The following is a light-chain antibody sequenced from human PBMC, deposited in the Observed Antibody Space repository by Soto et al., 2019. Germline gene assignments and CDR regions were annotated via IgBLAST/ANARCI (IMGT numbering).Light chain of an antibody. Sequence: EIVMAQSPSTLSVSPGERATLSCRASQSVSTSLAWYQQKPGQPPRLLIYGASTRATGISGRISGSGSGTEFTLTISSLRSEDSAVYYCQQYNIWPLTFGGRSKVDI. CDR3: QQYNIWPLT. CDR2: GAS. CDR1: QSVSTS. V-gene: IGKV3-15*01. J-gene: IGKJ4*01.